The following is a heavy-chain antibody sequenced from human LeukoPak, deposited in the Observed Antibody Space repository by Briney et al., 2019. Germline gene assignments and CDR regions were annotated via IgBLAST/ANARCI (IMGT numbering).Heavy chain of an antibody. D-gene: IGHD1-26*01. CDR2: IRADGATT. Sequence: SGGSLRLSCAASGFTFGDYDMHWVRQAPGKGLEWVSLIRADGATTRYTDSVKGRFTIPRDNSKDSLYLQMNSLRTEDTALYYCARDNTGSYEYWGQGTLVTVSP. CDR1: GFTFGDYD. V-gene: IGHV3-43*02. J-gene: IGHJ4*02. CDR3: ARDNTGSYEY.